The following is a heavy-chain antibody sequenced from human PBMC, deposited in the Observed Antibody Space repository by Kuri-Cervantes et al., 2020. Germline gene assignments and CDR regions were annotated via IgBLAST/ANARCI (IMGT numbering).Heavy chain of an antibody. CDR2: ISYDGSNK. D-gene: IGHD2-21*02. Sequence: GESLKISCAASGFTFSSYWMSWVRQAPGKGLEWVAVISYDGSNKYYADSVKGRFTISRDNSKNTLCLQMNSLRAEDTAVYYCARDCGGDCSHFDYWGQGTLVTVSS. V-gene: IGHV3-30-3*01. CDR1: GFTFSSYW. J-gene: IGHJ4*02. CDR3: ARDCGGDCSHFDY.